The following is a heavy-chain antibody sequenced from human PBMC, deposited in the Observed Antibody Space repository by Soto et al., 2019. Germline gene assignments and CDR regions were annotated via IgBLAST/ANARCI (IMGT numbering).Heavy chain of an antibody. CDR3: ARLFDYGDRFDP. J-gene: IGHJ5*02. CDR2: IYYSGST. D-gene: IGHD4-17*01. Sequence: SETLSLTCTVSGGSISSYYWSWIRQPPGKGLEWIGYIYYSGSTNYNPSLKSRVTISVDTSKNQFSLKLSSVTAADTAVYYCARLFDYGDRFDPWVQGTLVTGSS. CDR1: GGSISSYY. V-gene: IGHV4-59*08.